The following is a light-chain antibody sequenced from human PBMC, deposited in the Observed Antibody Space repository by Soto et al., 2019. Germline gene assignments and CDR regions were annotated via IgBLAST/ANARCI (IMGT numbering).Light chain of an antibody. CDR2: AAS. V-gene: IGKV1-27*01. Sequence: DIQMTQSPSSLSTSVGDRVTITCRASRGISNYLAWYQQKPGKVPKLLIYAASTLQSGVPSRFSGSGSGTDFTLTISSLQPEDFATYYCQQTYSTPRTFGQGTKVDIK. J-gene: IGKJ1*01. CDR1: RGISNY. CDR3: QQTYSTPRT.